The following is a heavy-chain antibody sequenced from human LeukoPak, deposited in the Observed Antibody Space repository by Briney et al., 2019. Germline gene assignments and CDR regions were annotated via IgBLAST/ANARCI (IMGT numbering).Heavy chain of an antibody. Sequence: TGGSLRLSCAASGFTFSSYSMNWVRQAPGKGLEWVSYISSSSSTIYYADSVKGRFTISRDNAKNSLYLQMNSLRDEDTAVYYCARTYYYDSSDPVDFDYWGQGTLVTVSS. J-gene: IGHJ4*02. CDR1: GFTFSSYS. D-gene: IGHD3-22*01. CDR3: ARTYYYDSSDPVDFDY. CDR2: ISSSSSTI. V-gene: IGHV3-48*02.